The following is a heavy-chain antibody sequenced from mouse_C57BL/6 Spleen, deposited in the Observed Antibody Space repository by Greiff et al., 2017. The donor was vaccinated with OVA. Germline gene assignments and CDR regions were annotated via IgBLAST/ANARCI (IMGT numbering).Heavy chain of an antibody. Sequence: VQLQQSGAELARPGASVKLSCKASGYTFTSYGISWVKQRTGQGLEWIGEIYPRSGNTYYNEKFKGKATLTADKSSSTAYMELRSLTSEDSAVYVCARNYGSSYYFDYWGQGTTLTVSS. D-gene: IGHD1-1*01. J-gene: IGHJ2*01. V-gene: IGHV1-81*01. CDR3: ARNYGSSYYFDY. CDR1: GYTFTSYG. CDR2: IYPRSGNT.